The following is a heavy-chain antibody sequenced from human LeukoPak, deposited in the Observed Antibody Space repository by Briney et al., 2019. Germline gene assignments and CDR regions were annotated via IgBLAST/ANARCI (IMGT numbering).Heavy chain of an antibody. J-gene: IGHJ3*02. Sequence: GGSLRLSCAASGFTVSNNYMSWVRQAPGKGLEWVSAISGSGGSTYYADSVKGRFTISRDNSKNTLYLQMNSLRAEDTAVYYCAKAIYSGYDENAFDIWGQGTMVTVSS. D-gene: IGHD5-12*01. V-gene: IGHV3-23*01. CDR3: AKAIYSGYDENAFDI. CDR2: ISGSGGST. CDR1: GFTVSNNY.